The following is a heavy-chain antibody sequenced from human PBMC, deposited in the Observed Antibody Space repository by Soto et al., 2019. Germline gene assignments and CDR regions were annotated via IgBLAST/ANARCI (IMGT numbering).Heavy chain of an antibody. J-gene: IGHJ4*02. CDR2: IYYSGST. Sequence: QVQLQESGPGLVKPSQTLSLTCTVSGGSISSGGYYWSWIRQHPGKGLEWIGYIYYSGSTYYNPSLKSRVTISVDTSKNQFSLKLSSVTAADTAVYYCARVESSGYYTNLPAPPDYWGQGTLVTVSS. D-gene: IGHD3-22*01. CDR1: GGSISSGGYY. CDR3: ARVESSGYYTNLPAPPDY. V-gene: IGHV4-31*03.